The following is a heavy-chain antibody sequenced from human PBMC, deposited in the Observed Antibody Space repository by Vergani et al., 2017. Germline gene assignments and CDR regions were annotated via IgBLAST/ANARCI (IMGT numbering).Heavy chain of an antibody. D-gene: IGHD4-11*01. J-gene: IGHJ6*03. CDR1: GGSFTSYN. Sequence: QVQLQQWGGGLLKPSETLSLTCVVNGGSFTSYNWTWIRQSPGEGLEWVGDIDHTGRPDYNPSLKSLLTRSVDKSRNQFSLTLNSVTATDTAIYFCARVNTETNGHLYYYYYMDVWCQGTAVTVS. CDR3: ARVNTETNGHLYYYYYMDV. CDR2: IDHTGRP. V-gene: IGHV4-34*01.